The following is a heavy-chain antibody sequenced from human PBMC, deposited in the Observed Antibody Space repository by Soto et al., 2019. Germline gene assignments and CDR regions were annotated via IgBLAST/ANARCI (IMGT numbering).Heavy chain of an antibody. CDR3: ARGGGVPALGDP. CDR2: ISTSGNT. D-gene: IGHD3-16*01. Sequence: PSEILSLTCSVSGVSMRNSYWTWIRQSAGKGLEWIGRISTSGNTNYNPSLNSRLTMSVDTSKNQVSLKLTSVTAADTAVYYCARGGGVPALGDPWGQGTLVTVSS. V-gene: IGHV4-4*07. J-gene: IGHJ5*02. CDR1: GVSMRNSY.